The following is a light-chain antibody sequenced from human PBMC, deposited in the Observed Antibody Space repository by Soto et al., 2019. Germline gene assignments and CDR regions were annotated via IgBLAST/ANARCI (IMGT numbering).Light chain of an antibody. CDR2: KNN. V-gene: IGLV1-47*01. CDR1: SSNIGNFY. Sequence: QSVLTQPPSASGTPGQRVTISCSGSSSNIGNFYVYWYQQLPGTAPILLIYKNNQRPLGVPDRFSGSKSGTSASLAISGLRSEDEADYYCAAWDDSLSGPGVFGGGTQLTVL. J-gene: IGLJ7*01. CDR3: AAWDDSLSGPGV.